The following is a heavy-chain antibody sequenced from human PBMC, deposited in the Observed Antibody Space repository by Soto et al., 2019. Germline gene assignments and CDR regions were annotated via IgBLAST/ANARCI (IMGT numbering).Heavy chain of an antibody. J-gene: IGHJ4*02. CDR1: GGYISSYY. CDR3: ARVGGYKLPNFDY. V-gene: IGHV4-59*01. D-gene: IGHD5-12*01. Sequence: SETLSLTCTVSGGYISSYYWSWIRQPPGKGLEWIGYIYYSGSTNYNPSLKSRVTISVDTSKNQFSLKLSSVTAADTAVYYCARVGGYKLPNFDYWGQGTLVTVSS. CDR2: IYYSGST.